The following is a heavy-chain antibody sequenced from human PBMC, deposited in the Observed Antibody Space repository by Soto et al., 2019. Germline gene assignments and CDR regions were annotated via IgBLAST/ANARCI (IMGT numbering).Heavy chain of an antibody. CDR2: IHYRETT. CDR1: GDSISQMAYY. J-gene: IGHJ3*01. Sequence: PPEKPCVTSAGSGDSISQMAYYCGWVRQPPGAALEWLGSIHYRETTYYSSSLKVPATLSMDTTQNLISLKLKAATAAERAIYFCARARCQRHRNAFLVWGEGTLVT. V-gene: IGHV4-39*01. D-gene: IGHD1-1*01. CDR3: ARARCQRHRNAFLV.